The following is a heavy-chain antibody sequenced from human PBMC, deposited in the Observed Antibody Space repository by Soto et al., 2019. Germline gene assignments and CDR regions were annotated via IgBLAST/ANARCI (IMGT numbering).Heavy chain of an antibody. D-gene: IGHD5-18*01. J-gene: IGHJ6*02. CDR2: ISSRGDRT. CDR3: AKETGYSYGFQPNALDV. V-gene: IGHV3-23*01. Sequence: GGSLRFSCAGSGFTFSRYAMNWVRQAPGKGLEWVSIISSRGDRTSYAESVKGRFTISRDDSKNTLFLHMNSLGAEDTAVYYCAKETGYSYGFQPNALDVWGQGTTVTVSS. CDR1: GFTFSRYA.